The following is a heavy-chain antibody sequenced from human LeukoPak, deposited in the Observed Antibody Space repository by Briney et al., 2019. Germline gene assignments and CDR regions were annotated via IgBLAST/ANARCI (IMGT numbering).Heavy chain of an antibody. CDR3: ARAGERSWFDP. CDR1: GYSFTSYG. J-gene: IGHJ5*02. Sequence: GASVKVSCKASGYSFTSYGVTWVRQAPGQGLEWMGWISAYNGNIKYAQKFQGRVTMTTDTSTSTAYMELRSLRSDDTAVYYCARAGERSWFDPRGQGTLVTISS. V-gene: IGHV1-18*01. D-gene: IGHD2-21*01. CDR2: ISAYNGNI.